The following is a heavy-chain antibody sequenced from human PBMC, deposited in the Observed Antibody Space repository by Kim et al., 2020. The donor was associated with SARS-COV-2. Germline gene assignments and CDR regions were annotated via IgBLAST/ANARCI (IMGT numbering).Heavy chain of an antibody. CDR2: IYYSGST. J-gene: IGHJ5*02. Sequence: SETLSLTCTVSGGSISSSSYYWGWIRQPPGKGLEWIGSIYYSGSTYYNPSLKSRVTISVDTSKNQFSLTLGSVNGADTAVYDCARYGSGSYYWFDPWGQGTLVTVAS. D-gene: IGHD3-10*01. V-gene: IGHV4-39*01. CDR1: GGSISSSSYY. CDR3: ARYGSGSYYWFDP.